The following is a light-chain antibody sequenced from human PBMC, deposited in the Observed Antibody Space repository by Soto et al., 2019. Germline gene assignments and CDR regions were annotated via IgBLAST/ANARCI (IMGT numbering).Light chain of an antibody. CDR1: QSISTW. J-gene: IGKJ1*01. V-gene: IGKV1-5*01. CDR3: QQYNSYWT. Sequence: DIQMTQSPSTLSASVGDRVTITFRASQSISTWLAWYQQKPGKAPKLLIYDVSNLESGVPSRFSGSGSGTEFTLTISSLQPDDFATYFCQQYNSYWTFGQGTKVDI. CDR2: DVS.